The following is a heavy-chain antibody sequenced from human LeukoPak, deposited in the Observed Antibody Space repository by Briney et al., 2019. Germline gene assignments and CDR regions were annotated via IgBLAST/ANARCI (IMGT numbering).Heavy chain of an antibody. D-gene: IGHD1-26*01. CDR3: ARGGSPVGATNDY. CDR1: GGSITSSNYY. Sequence: SETLSLTCTVSGGSITSSNYYWGWIRQPPGKGLEWIGSFYYSGSTNYNPSLKSRVTISVDTSKNQFSLKLSSVTAADTAVYYCARGGSPVGATNDYWGQGTLVTVSS. J-gene: IGHJ4*02. V-gene: IGHV4-39*01. CDR2: FYYSGST.